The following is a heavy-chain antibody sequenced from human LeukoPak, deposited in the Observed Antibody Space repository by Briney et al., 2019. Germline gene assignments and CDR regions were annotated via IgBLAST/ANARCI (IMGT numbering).Heavy chain of an antibody. CDR2: ISWNSGSI. J-gene: IGHJ6*03. V-gene: IGHV3-9*01. CDR1: GFTFDDYA. CDR3: AKDSSSWSGGDMDV. D-gene: IGHD6-13*01. Sequence: GGSLRLSCAASGFTFDDYAMHWVRQAPGKGLEWVSGISWNSGSIGYADSVKGRFTISRDNAKNSLYLQMSSLRAEDTALYYCAKDSSSWSGGDMDVWGKGTTVTVSS.